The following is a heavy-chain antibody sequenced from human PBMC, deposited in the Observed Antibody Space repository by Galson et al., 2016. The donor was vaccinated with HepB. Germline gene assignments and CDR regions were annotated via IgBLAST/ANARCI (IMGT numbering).Heavy chain of an antibody. CDR1: GFTFSGYW. CDR2: INNDGSST. V-gene: IGHV3-74*01. Sequence: SLRLSCAASGFTFSGYWMHWVRQAPGKGLVWVSRINNDGSSTNYADSVKGRFTISRDNAKNTLYVQMNSLRVEDTAVYYWARDRYYDSSAYAFDMWGQGTMVTFSS. J-gene: IGHJ3*02. CDR3: ARDRYYDSSAYAFDM. D-gene: IGHD3-22*01.